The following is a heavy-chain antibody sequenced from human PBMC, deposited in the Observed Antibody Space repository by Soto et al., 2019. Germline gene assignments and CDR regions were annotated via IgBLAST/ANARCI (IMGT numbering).Heavy chain of an antibody. J-gene: IGHJ6*02. D-gene: IGHD5-12*01. V-gene: IGHV4-59*11. CDR2: IYDSGST. CDR3: AGSCGGFDNGLDV. Sequence: SETLSLTCTASGDTIRSHYWTWIRQPPGKGLELIGFIYDSGSTRYNPSLKSRVNISVYMSKNLFSLRLSSVIASDTAVYYCAGSCGGFDNGLDVLGQGTAVTVSS. CDR1: GDTIRSHY.